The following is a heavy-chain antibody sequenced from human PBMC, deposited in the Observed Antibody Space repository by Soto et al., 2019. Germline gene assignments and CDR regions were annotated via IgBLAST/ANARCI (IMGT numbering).Heavy chain of an antibody. Sequence: GGSLRLSCVASGFTFSSYTMNWVRQAPGKGLEWVAYITGSSDIVYYADSVKGRFTISRDNAKNSLYLQMSSLRADDTSVYYCASSKGPLDHWGQGTLVTVSS. V-gene: IGHV3-48*01. CDR3: ASSKGPLDH. CDR2: ITGSSDIV. CDR1: GFTFSSYT. D-gene: IGHD3-3*02. J-gene: IGHJ4*02.